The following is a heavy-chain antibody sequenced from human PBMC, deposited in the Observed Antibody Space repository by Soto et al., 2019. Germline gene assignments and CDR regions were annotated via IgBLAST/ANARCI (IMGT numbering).Heavy chain of an antibody. CDR3: ARAAPNVYDFWSGYLGGNWFYR. CDR2: IYYSGST. V-gene: IGHV4-59*01. D-gene: IGHD3-3*01. Sequence: SETLSLTCTVSGGSISSYYWSWIRQPPVKGLEWIGYIYYSGSTNYKPSLKSRVTISVDTSKNQFSLKLTSVTAADTGVDYCARAAPNVYDFWSGYLGGNWFYRWSEETLVTVSS. J-gene: IGHJ5*02. CDR1: GGSISSYY.